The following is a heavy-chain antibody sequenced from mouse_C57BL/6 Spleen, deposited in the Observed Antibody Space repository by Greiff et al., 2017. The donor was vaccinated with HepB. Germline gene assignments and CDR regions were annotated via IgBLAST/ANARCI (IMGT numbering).Heavy chain of an antibody. CDR1: GYTFTSYW. CDR2: IHPNSGST. V-gene: IGHV1-64*01. D-gene: IGHD2-4*01. Sequence: VKLQQPGAELVKPGASVKLSCKASGYTFTSYWMHWVKQRPGQGLEWIGMIHPNSGSTNYNEKFKSKATLTVDKSSSTAYMQLSSLTSEDSAVYYCARLYYDYDEGIDYWGQGTTLTVSS. CDR3: ARLYYDYDEGIDY. J-gene: IGHJ2*01.